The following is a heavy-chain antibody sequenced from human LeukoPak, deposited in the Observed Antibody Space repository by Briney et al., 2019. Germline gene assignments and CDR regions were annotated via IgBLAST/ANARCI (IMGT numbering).Heavy chain of an antibody. J-gene: IGHJ6*02. CDR1: GGSFSGYY. V-gene: IGHV4-34*01. Sequence: SETLSFTCAVYGGSFSGYYWSWIRQPPGKGLEWIGEINHSGSTNYNPSLKSRVTISVDTSKNQFSLKLSSVTAADTAVYYCARAGGSSWPYYYYGMDVWGQGTTVTVSS. CDR3: ARAGGSSWPYYYYGMDV. D-gene: IGHD6-13*01. CDR2: INHSGST.